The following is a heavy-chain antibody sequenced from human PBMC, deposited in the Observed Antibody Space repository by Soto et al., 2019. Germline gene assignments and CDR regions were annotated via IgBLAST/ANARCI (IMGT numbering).Heavy chain of an antibody. D-gene: IGHD4-17*01. CDR1: GFTFDDYG. V-gene: IGHV3-20*04. CDR2: INRNGGST. CDR3: ARDTDDYSGYNFYCIDD. J-gene: IGHJ4*02. Sequence: PGGALILSCASSGFTFDDYGMSWVRQAPEKGLEWVAGINRNGGSTGDADSVKGRSTISRDNAKTSLYVQMSSLRAEDTALYYCARDTDDYSGYNFYCIDDWGQGTLVTVSS.